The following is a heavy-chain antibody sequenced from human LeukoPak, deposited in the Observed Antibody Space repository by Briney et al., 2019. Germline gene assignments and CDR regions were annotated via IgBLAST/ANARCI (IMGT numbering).Heavy chain of an antibody. J-gene: IGHJ3*02. V-gene: IGHV4-59*01. CDR2: VHYSGST. Sequence: PSETLSLTCTVSGGSISDYYWSWIRQPPGKGLEWIGYVHYSGSTNYTPSLKSRVTISINTSKSQFSLRLSPVTAADTAVYYCAGATSREAFDIWGQARIASVSS. CDR3: AGATSREAFDI. D-gene: IGHD2-2*01. CDR1: GGSISDYY.